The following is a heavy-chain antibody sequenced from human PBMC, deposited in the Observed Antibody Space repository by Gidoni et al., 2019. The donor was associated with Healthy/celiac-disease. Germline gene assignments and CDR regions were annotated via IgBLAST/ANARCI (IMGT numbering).Heavy chain of an antibody. CDR2: NYYSGIT. CDR3: ARSKELLAVAGRPRNPLIN. V-gene: IGHV4-59*01. J-gene: IGHJ4*02. D-gene: IGHD6-19*01. CDR1: GGSISRYY. Sequence: QVQLQESCPGLVTPSETLSLTCTVSGGSISRYYWSWIRQPPGKGLEWIGYNYYSGITNSNPPLNSQVNISVETSKNQFALKRSSVTAADTAVDYCARSKELLAVAGRPRNPLINWGQGTLVTVSS.